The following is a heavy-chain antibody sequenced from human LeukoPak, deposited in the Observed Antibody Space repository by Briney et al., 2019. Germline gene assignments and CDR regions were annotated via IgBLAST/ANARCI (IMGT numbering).Heavy chain of an antibody. J-gene: IGHJ5*02. V-gene: IGHV4-59*12. D-gene: IGHD2-8*01. CDR1: GGSISSYY. Sequence: SETLSLTCTVSGGSISSYYWSWIRQPPGKGLEWIGYIYYSGSTNYNPSLKSRVTISVDTSKNQFSLKLSSVTAADTAVYYCARVIRGREGYCTNGVCYRGAYNWFDPWGQGTLVTVSS. CDR2: IYYSGST. CDR3: ARVIRGREGYCTNGVCYRGAYNWFDP.